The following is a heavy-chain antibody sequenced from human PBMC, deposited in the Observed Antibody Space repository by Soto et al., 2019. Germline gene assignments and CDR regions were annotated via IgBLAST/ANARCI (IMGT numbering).Heavy chain of an antibody. J-gene: IGHJ4*02. Sequence: ASVKVSCKASGYTFTSYAMHWVRQAPGQRLEWMGWINAGNGNTKYSQKFQGRVTITRDTSASTACMELSSLRSEGTAVYYCARARDVDTAMPLDYWGQGSLVTVSS. CDR3: ARARDVDTAMPLDY. CDR2: INAGNGNT. D-gene: IGHD5-18*01. V-gene: IGHV1-3*01. CDR1: GYTFTSYA.